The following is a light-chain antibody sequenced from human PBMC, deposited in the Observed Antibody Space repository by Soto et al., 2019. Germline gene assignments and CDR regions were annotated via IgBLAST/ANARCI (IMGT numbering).Light chain of an antibody. CDR2: KSS. Sequence: DIQMTQSPSALSGSVVDRVTITCLASQTISSWLAWYQQKPGKAPKLLIYKSSTLKSGVPSRFSGSGSGTEFTLTISSLQPDDFATYYCQQYNSYSRRSGQRAKVDIK. CDR1: QTISSW. J-gene: IGKJ1*01. V-gene: IGKV1-5*03. CDR3: QQYNSYSRR.